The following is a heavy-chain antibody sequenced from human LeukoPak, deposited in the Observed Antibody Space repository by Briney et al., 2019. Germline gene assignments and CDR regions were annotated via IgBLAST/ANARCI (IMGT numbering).Heavy chain of an antibody. Sequence: PSETLSLTCTVSGGSISSYYWSWIRQPPGKGLEWIGYIYYSGSTNYNPSLKSRVTISVDTSKNQFSLKLSSVTAADTAVYYCARVGIKTYYDFWSGYYTDDWFDPWGQGTLVTVSS. CDR2: IYYSGST. D-gene: IGHD3-3*01. J-gene: IGHJ5*02. CDR3: ARVGIKTYYDFWSGYYTDDWFDP. V-gene: IGHV4-59*01. CDR1: GGSISSYY.